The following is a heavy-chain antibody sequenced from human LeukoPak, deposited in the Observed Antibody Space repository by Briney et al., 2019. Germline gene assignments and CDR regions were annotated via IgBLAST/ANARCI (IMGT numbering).Heavy chain of an antibody. Sequence: GGSLRLSCAASGFTFSSYAMHWVRQAPGKGLEWVAVISYDGSNKYYADSVKGRFTISRDNSKNTLYLQMNSLRAEDTAVYYCARDLNYYDSSGYYYGFDYWGQGTLVTVSS. CDR1: GFTFSSYA. CDR3: ARDLNYYDSSGYYYGFDY. V-gene: IGHV3-30-3*01. J-gene: IGHJ4*02. D-gene: IGHD3-22*01. CDR2: ISYDGSNK.